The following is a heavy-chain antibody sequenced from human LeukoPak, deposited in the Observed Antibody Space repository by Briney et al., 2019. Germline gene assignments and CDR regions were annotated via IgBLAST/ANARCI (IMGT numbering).Heavy chain of an antibody. V-gene: IGHV1-18*01. D-gene: IGHD3-16*01. CDR1: GYTFTTYG. CDR2: ITTYSGNT. Sequence: GASVKVSCKASGYTFTTYGISWVRQAPGQGLEWMEWITTYSGNTYCAQKLQGRVTMTTDTSTSTAYMELRSLRSDDTAVYYCATPLIGQGVSLGYWGQGTLVTVSS. CDR3: ATPLIGQGVSLGY. J-gene: IGHJ4*02.